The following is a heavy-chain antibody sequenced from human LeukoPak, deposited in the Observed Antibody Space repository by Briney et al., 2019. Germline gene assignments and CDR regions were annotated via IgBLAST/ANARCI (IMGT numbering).Heavy chain of an antibody. CDR1: GFTFSSYA. Sequence: PGRSLRLSCAASGFTFSSYAMHWVRQAPGKGLEWVAVISYDGSNKYYADSVKGRFTISRDNSKNTLYLQMNSLRAEDTAVYYCAKGSAWLSLFDNWGRGTLVTVSS. CDR3: AKGSAWLSLFDN. J-gene: IGHJ4*02. V-gene: IGHV3-30-3*01. D-gene: IGHD2-15*01. CDR2: ISYDGSNK.